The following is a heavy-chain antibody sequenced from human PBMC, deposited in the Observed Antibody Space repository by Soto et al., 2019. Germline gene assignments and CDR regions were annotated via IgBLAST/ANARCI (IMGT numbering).Heavy chain of an antibody. CDR1: GGTFSSYT. J-gene: IGHJ4*02. CDR3: ARDDYSNSGFLDY. Sequence: ASVQVSCXASGGTFSSYTISWVRQAPGQGLEWMGRIIPILGIANYAQKFQGRVTITADKSTSTAYMELSSLRSEDTAVYYCARDDYSNSGFLDYWGQGTLVTVSS. CDR2: IIPILGIA. D-gene: IGHD4-4*01. V-gene: IGHV1-69*04.